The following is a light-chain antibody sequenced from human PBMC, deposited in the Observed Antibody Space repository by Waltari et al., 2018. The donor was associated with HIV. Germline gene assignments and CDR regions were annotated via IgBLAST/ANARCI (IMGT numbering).Light chain of an antibody. J-gene: IGLJ2*01. V-gene: IGLV2-23*02. CDR2: EVT. CDR1: SNDVGSNNL. CDR3: CSYAGSSTLL. Sequence: QSALTQPASVSGSPGQSLTISCTGTSNDVGSNNLVCWYQHHPGKAPKLLIFEVTKRPSGVSNRFSASKSGNTASLTISGLQAEDEADYYCCSYAGSSTLLFGGGTKLSVL.